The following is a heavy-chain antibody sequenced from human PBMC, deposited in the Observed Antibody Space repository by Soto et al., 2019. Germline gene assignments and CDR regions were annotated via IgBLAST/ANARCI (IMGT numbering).Heavy chain of an antibody. CDR3: AIPLRPKYKGAFDI. V-gene: IGHV1-18*01. D-gene: IGHD1-20*01. J-gene: IGHJ3*02. CDR1: GYTFTSYG. CDR2: ISAYNGNT. Sequence: ASVKVSCKASGYTFTSYGISWVRQAPGQGLEWMGWISAYNGNTNYAQKLQGRVTMTTDTSTSTAYMELRSLRSDDTAVYYCAIPLRPKYKGAFDIWGQGTMVTVSS.